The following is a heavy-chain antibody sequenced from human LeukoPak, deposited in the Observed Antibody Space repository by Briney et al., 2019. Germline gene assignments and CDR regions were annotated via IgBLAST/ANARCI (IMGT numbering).Heavy chain of an antibody. CDR1: GFTFSSYA. CDR2: ISGSGGST. J-gene: IGHJ3*02. CDR3: AKVSVFGFWSGYDGGRVDAFDI. V-gene: IGHV3-23*01. Sequence: GGSLRLSCAASGFTFSSYAMSWVRQAPGKGLEWVPAISGSGGSTYYADSVKGRFTISRDNSKNTLYLQMNSLRAEDTAVYYCAKVSVFGFWSGYDGGRVDAFDIWGQGTMVTVSS. D-gene: IGHD3-3*01.